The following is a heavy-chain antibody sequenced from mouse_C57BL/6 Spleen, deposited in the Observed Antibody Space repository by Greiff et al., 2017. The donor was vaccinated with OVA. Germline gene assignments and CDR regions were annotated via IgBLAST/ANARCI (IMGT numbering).Heavy chain of an antibody. J-gene: IGHJ3*01. CDR2: INPRNGGT. CDR1: GYTFTSYW. D-gene: IGHD2-13*01. V-gene: IGHV1-53*01. Sequence: QVQLQQPGTELVKPGASVKLSCKASGYTFTSYWMHWVKQRPGQGLEWIGNINPRNGGTNYNEKFKGKATLTVDTSTSTAYMQLSSLTSEDSAVYDCASHGDYDDWFAYWGQGTLVTVSA. CDR3: ASHGDYDDWFAY.